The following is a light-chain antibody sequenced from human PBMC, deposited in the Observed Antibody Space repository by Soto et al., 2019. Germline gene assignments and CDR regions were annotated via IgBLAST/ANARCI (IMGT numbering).Light chain of an antibody. CDR1: SSDVGGYTY. CDR2: EVN. J-gene: IGLJ3*02. V-gene: IGLV2-14*01. CDR3: SSYAGSYTWV. Sequence: QSALTQPASVSGSPRQSITISCTGASSDVGGYTYVSWYQQHPGKAPKLMIYEVNNRPSGVSNRFSGSKSGNTASLTISGLQAEDEADYYCSSYAGSYTWVFGGGTKLTVL.